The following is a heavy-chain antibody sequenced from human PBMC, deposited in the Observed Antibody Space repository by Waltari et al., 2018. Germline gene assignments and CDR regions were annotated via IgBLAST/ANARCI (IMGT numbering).Heavy chain of an antibody. Sequence: QVQLQESGPGLVKPSETLSLTCAVSGYSISSGYYWGWIRQPPGKGLEWIGSIYHSGRAYYNPSLKSRVTISVDTSKNQFSLKLSSVTAADTAVYYCAREIPSGHHGYWGQGTLVTVSS. J-gene: IGHJ4*02. CDR1: GYSISSGYY. D-gene: IGHD7-27*01. V-gene: IGHV4-38-2*02. CDR3: AREIPSGHHGY. CDR2: IYHSGRA.